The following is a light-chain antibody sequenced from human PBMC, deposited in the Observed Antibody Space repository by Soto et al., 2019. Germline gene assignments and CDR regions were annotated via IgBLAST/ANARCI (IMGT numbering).Light chain of an antibody. V-gene: IGLV1-44*01. CDR2: INN. J-gene: IGLJ3*02. CDR3: VAWDDSLNDWV. CDR1: TSNIGSNT. Sequence: QSVLTQPPSASGTPGQRVTISCSGSTSNIGSNTVNWYQQFPGTAPKLLIYINNYRPSGVPDRFSGSKSGTSASLAISGLQSDDEADYYCVAWDDSLNDWVFGGGTKLTVL.